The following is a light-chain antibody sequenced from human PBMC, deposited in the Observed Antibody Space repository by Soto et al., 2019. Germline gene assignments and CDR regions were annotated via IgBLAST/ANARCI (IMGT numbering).Light chain of an antibody. J-gene: IGKJ1*01. V-gene: IGKV3-20*01. CDR3: QQCFTAPLT. CDR1: QSLSKNY. Sequence: EIVLTQSPGTLSLSPGERATLSCRATQSLSKNYPAWYQHKPGQAPRLHIHDESNRATGIPDRLSGSGSGTDFTLTVSSLEPEDSAVYYCQQCFTAPLTFGPGTKVEI. CDR2: DES.